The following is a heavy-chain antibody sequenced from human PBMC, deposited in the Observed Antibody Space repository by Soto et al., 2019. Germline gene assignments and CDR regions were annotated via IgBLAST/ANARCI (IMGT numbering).Heavy chain of an antibody. J-gene: IGHJ4*02. CDR1: GGSISSYY. D-gene: IGHD2-15*01. V-gene: IGHV4-59*08. CDR2: IYYSGST. CDR3: AGLKGYCSGGSCYFPYYFDY. Sequence: SETLSLTCTVSGGSISSYYWSWIRQPPGKGLEWIGYIYYSGSTNYNPSLKSRVTISVDTSKNQFSLKLSSVTAADTAVYYCAGLKGYCSGGSCYFPYYFDYWGQGTLVTVSS.